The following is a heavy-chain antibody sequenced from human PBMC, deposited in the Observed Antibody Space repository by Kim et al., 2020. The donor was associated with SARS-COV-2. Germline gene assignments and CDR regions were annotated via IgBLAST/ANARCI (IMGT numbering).Heavy chain of an antibody. V-gene: IGHV1-18*01. CDR3: ARGDAIRSLDV. J-gene: IGHJ6*02. D-gene: IGHD2-2*01. CDR2: T. Sequence: TNYAQKLQGRVTMTTDTSTSTAYMELRSLRSDDTAVYYCARGDAIRSLDVWGQGTTVTVSS.